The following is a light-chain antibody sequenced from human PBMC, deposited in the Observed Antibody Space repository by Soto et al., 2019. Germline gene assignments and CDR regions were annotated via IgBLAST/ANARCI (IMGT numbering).Light chain of an antibody. CDR3: CSYAVNYIHWV. V-gene: IGLV2-11*01. Sequence: QSALTQPRSVSGSPGQSVTLSFTGTSSDVGGYNYVSWYQQHPGKAPKVIIYDVNTRPSGVPDRFSGSKSGNTASMTIFGLQAEADADYFCCSYAVNYIHWVFAGGTTLTVL. J-gene: IGLJ3*02. CDR1: SSDVGGYNY. CDR2: DVN.